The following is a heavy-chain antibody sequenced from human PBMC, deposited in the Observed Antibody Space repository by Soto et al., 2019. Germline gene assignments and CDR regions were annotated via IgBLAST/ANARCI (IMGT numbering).Heavy chain of an antibody. Sequence: PWGSLRLSCAASVFTFSSYGMHWVRQAPGKGLEWVAVISYDGINKYYADSVKGRFTISRDNSKNTLYLQMNSLRAEDTAVYYCAKDRIAAAPWASNWFDPWGQGTLVTVSS. J-gene: IGHJ5*02. CDR2: ISYDGINK. CDR1: VFTFSSYG. D-gene: IGHD6-13*01. V-gene: IGHV3-30*18. CDR3: AKDRIAAAPWASNWFDP.